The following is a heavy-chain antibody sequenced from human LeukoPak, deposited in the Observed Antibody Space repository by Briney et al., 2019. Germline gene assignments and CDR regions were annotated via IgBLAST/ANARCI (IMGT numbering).Heavy chain of an antibody. CDR3: ARGAYCSSTSCYRLDP. CDR2: IYPGDSDT. CDR1: GYSFTCYW. V-gene: IGHV5-51*01. D-gene: IGHD2-2*01. Sequence: GESLKISCKGSGYSFTCYWIGWVRQMPGKGLEWMGIIYPGDSDTRYSPSFQGQVTISADKSISTAYLQWSSLKASDTAMYYCARGAYCSSTSCYRLDPWGQGTLVTVSS. J-gene: IGHJ5*02.